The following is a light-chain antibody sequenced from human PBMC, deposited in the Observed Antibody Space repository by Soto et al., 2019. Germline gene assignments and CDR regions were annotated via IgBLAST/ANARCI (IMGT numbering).Light chain of an antibody. CDR3: SSYAGSNMGV. CDR2: EVS. V-gene: IGLV2-8*01. CDR1: SSDVGGYNY. J-gene: IGLJ1*01. Sequence: QSALTQPPSASGSPGQSVTISCTGTSSDVGGYNYVSWYQQHPGKAPKLMIYEVSKRPSGVPERFSGSKSGNTASLTVSGLQAEDEADYYCSSYAGSNMGVFGTGTKLTVL.